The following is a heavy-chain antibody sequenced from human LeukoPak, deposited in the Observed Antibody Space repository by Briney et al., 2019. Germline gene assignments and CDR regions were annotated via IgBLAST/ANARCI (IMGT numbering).Heavy chain of an antibody. Sequence: PGGSLRLSCAASGFTFSSYWMHWVRQAPGKGLVWVSRINSDGSSTSYADSVRGRFTISRDNSKNTLYLQMNSLRNEDTAVYYCVKGGIVRSRPDYWGQGTLVTVSS. V-gene: IGHV3-74*01. J-gene: IGHJ4*02. D-gene: IGHD1-26*01. CDR1: GFTFSSYW. CDR2: INSDGSST. CDR3: VKGGIVRSRPDY.